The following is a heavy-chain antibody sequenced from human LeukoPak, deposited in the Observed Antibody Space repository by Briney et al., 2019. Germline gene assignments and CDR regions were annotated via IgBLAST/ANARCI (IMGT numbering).Heavy chain of an antibody. CDR1: GDSISDHY. D-gene: IGHD6-19*01. V-gene: IGHV4-59*11. Sequence: PSETLSLTRTLSGDSISDHYWRRIRQSPRARLEWIGHNYYSGSTNYNPPLKSRDTTSVDTSKNQFSLKLSSATASDTAVYYCARVSSGWGGFDCWGEGALVTVSS. CDR2: NYYSGST. CDR3: ARVSSGWGGFDC. J-gene: IGHJ4*02.